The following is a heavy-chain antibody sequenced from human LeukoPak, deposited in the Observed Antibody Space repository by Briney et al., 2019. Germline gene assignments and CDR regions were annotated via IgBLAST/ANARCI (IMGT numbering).Heavy chain of an antibody. V-gene: IGHV4-61*02. CDR1: GDSISSGSYY. D-gene: IGHD5-12*01. J-gene: IGHJ4*02. CDR3: ARDSSLVVANTFDC. CDR2: IYTSGST. Sequence: PSETLSLTCTVSGDSISSGSYYWSRIQPPAGRGLHWIGRIYTSGSTNYNPSLKSRVTISVDTSKNLCSLKLSSVTAADTAVYYCARDSSLVVANTFDCWGQGTLVTVSS.